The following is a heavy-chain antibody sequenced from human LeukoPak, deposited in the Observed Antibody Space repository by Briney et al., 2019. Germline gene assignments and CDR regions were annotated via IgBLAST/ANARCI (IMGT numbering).Heavy chain of an antibody. CDR2: IYPGDSDT. Sequence: GESLKISCKGSGYSFTYYWIGWVRQMPGKGLEWMGIIYPGDSDTRYSPAFQGQVTISADKSITTAYLQWSSLKASDTAMYYCARGKAGSSFTGQNFDYWGQGTLVTVSS. CDR3: ARGKAGSSFTGQNFDY. V-gene: IGHV5-51*06. D-gene: IGHD2-2*01. J-gene: IGHJ4*02. CDR1: GYSFTYYW.